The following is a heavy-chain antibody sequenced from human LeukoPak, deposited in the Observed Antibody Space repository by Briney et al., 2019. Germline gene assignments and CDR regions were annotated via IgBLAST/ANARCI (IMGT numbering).Heavy chain of an antibody. CDR3: ARTLDMSGAGGVYYYYMDV. J-gene: IGHJ6*03. D-gene: IGHD3-16*01. CDR1: GGTFSSYA. Sequence: SVTVSFKASGGTFSSYAISWVRQAPGQGLEWMGGIIPIFGTANYAQKFQGRVTITTDESTSTAYMELSSLRSEDTAVYYCARTLDMSGAGGVYYYYMDVWGKGTTVTVSS. V-gene: IGHV1-69*05. CDR2: IIPIFGTA.